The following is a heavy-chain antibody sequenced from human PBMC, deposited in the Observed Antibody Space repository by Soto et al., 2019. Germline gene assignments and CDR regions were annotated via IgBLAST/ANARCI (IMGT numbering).Heavy chain of an antibody. D-gene: IGHD2-15*01. CDR1: GGTFSSSA. CDR2: IIPIFGTA. V-gene: IGHV1-69*06. Sequence: QVQLVQSGAEVKKPGSSVKVSCKASGGTFSSSAISWVRQAPGQGLEWMGGIIPIFGTANYAQKFQGRVTITADKSTSTAYMELSSLRSEDTAVYYCARVPDIVVVVAATPGDYYYYGMDVWGQGTTVTVSS. J-gene: IGHJ6*02. CDR3: ARVPDIVVVVAATPGDYYYYGMDV.